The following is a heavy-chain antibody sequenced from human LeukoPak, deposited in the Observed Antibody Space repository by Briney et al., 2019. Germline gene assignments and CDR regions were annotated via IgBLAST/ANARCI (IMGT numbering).Heavy chain of an antibody. CDR1: RYTFTSYE. D-gene: IGHD2-2*01. CDR2: INPNGGGT. V-gene: IGHV1-2*02. Sequence: GASVKVSCKASRYTFTSYEINWVRQAPGQGLEWMGWINPNGGGTNYAQKFQGRVTMTRDTSTSTVYMELSSLRSEDTAVYYCARGGYCSSTSCPMDYYFDYWGQGTLVTVSS. CDR3: ARGGYCSSTSCPMDYYFDY. J-gene: IGHJ4*02.